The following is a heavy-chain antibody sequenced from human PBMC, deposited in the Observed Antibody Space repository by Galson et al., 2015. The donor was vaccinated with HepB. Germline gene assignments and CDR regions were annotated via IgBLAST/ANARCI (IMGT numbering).Heavy chain of an antibody. CDR1: GFTFSSYA. CDR2: ISYDGSNK. J-gene: IGHJ4*02. D-gene: IGHD6-19*01. CDR3: ARDRVLAVEGPFDN. Sequence: SLRLSCAGSGFTFSSYAIHWVRQAPGKGLEWVAVISYDGSNKYYADSVKGRFTISRDNSKNTMFLQMNSLRVDDTAVYFCARDRVLAVEGPFDNWGQGTLVTVSS. V-gene: IGHV3-30*03.